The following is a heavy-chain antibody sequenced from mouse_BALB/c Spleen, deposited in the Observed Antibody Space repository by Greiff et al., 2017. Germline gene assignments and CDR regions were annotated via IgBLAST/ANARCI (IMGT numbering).Heavy chain of an antibody. CDR3: ARQQYGNYVFDY. D-gene: IGHD2-10*02. V-gene: IGHV1-80*01. CDR2: IYPGDGDT. CDR1: GYAFSSYW. Sequence: VQLQQSGAELVRPGSSVKISCKASGYAFSSYWMNWVKQRPGQGLEWIGQIYPGDGDTNYNGKFKGKATLTADKSSSTAYMQPSSLTSEDSAVYFCARQQYGNYVFDYWGQGTTLTVSS. J-gene: IGHJ2*01.